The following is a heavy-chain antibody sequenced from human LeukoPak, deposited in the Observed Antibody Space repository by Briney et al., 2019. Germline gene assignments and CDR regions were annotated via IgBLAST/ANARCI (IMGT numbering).Heavy chain of an antibody. D-gene: IGHD5-24*01. J-gene: IGHJ4*02. CDR3: ARDSKMATRLDY. CDR1: GFTFSDYY. Sequence: GGSLRLPCAASGFTFSDYYMSWIRQAPGKGLEWVSYISSSGSTIYYADSVKGRFTISRDNAKNSLYLQMNSLRAEDTAVYYCARDSKMATRLDYWGQGTLVTVSS. CDR2: ISSSGSTI. V-gene: IGHV3-11*01.